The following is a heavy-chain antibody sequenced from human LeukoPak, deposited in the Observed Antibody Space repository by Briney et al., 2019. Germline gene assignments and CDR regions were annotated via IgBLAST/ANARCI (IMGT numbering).Heavy chain of an antibody. CDR3: TKGRVATVGGAKYAMDV. CDR1: GVIFDDYA. V-gene: IGHV3-43*02. D-gene: IGHD5-12*01. J-gene: IGHJ6*02. Sequence: GGSLRLSCAASGVIFDDYAMHWVRQAPGEGLGWVSLITGDGAGTYYEDSVRGRFTISRDNSKNSLYLIMNSLRTEDTALYYCTKGRVATVGGAKYAMDVWGQGTTVTVSS. CDR2: ITGDGAGT.